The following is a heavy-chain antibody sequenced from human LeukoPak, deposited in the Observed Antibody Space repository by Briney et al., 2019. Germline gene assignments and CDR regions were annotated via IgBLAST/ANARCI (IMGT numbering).Heavy chain of an antibody. CDR3: ARDRMDTGTYFDY. CDR1: GYTFSGYY. J-gene: IGHJ4*02. Sequence: GASVKVSCKASGYTFSGYYMHRVRQAPGQGLEWMRWINPNSGGTNYAQKLQGRVTMTTDTSTSTAYMELRSLRSDDTAMYYCARDRMDTGTYFDYWGQGTLVTVSS. D-gene: IGHD5-18*01. CDR2: INPNSGGT. V-gene: IGHV1-2*02.